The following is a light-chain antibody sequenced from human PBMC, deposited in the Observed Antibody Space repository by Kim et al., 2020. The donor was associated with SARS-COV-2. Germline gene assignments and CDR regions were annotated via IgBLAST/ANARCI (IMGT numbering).Light chain of an antibody. CDR1: ENVYSA. CDR3: QQRQKRPLT. V-gene: IGKV3-15*01. Sequence: EIVMTQSPATLSVSPGERATLSCRASENVYSALDWFQQTPGQAPRLLIYAASTRATDIPARFSGSGSGTEFTLTISSLQSEDFGVYYCQQRQKRPLTFGGGTKVDIK. CDR2: AAS. J-gene: IGKJ4*02.